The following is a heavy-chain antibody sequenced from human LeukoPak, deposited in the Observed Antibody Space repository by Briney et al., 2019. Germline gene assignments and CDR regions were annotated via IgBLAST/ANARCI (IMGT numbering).Heavy chain of an antibody. CDR3: ARAPVIWFGAGYYMDV. V-gene: IGHV4-61*02. Sequence: PSQTLSLTCTVSGGSISSGSYYWSWIRQPAGKGLEWIGRIYTSGSTNYNPSLKSRVTISVDTSKNQFSLKLSSVTAADTAVYYCARAPVIWFGAGYYMDVWGKGTTVTISS. D-gene: IGHD3-10*01. CDR2: IYTSGST. CDR1: GGSISSGSYY. J-gene: IGHJ6*03.